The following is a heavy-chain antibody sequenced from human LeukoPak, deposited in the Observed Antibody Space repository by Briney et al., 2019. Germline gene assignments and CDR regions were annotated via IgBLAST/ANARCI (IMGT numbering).Heavy chain of an antibody. Sequence: ASVRVSCKASGYTLTGLVVHWVRQAPGKGLEWLGGFYPEKGETLYAQKFQGRVTMSEDTSTDTPYMELTSLRSEDTAVYYCATGRNFGGYYYGMDVWGKGTTVTVSS. J-gene: IGHJ6*04. CDR3: ATGRNFGGYYYGMDV. V-gene: IGHV1-24*01. CDR2: FYPEKGET. CDR1: GYTLTGLV. D-gene: IGHD3-10*01.